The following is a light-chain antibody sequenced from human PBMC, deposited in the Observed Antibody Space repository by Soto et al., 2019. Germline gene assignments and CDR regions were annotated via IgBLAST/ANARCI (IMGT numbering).Light chain of an antibody. Sequence: DIPMTQSPSTLSASVGDRVTITCRASQSIGSWLAWYQQKPGSAPKLLISDASSLESGVPSRFSGGGSGTDFTLTISSLQPVDFATYYCQQYNSYSGTFGQGTKVEV. V-gene: IGKV1-5*01. CDR1: QSIGSW. CDR2: DAS. CDR3: QQYNSYSGT. J-gene: IGKJ1*01.